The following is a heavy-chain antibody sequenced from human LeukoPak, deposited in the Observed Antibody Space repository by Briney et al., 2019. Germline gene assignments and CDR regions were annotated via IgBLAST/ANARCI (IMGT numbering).Heavy chain of an antibody. V-gene: IGHV1-18*01. D-gene: IGHD3-22*01. Sequence: GASVKVSCKASGYTFTSYVISGVRQAPGQGLEWMGWISSYNGNTNYAQKLQGRVTMTTDTSTNTAYMELRSLRSDDTAVYYCAKGLWYYDSSLGDAVDIWGQGTMVTVSS. CDR1: GYTFTSYV. CDR2: ISSYNGNT. J-gene: IGHJ3*02. CDR3: AKGLWYYDSSLGDAVDI.